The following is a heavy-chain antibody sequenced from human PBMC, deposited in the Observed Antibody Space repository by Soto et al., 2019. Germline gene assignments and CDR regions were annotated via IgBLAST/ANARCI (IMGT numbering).Heavy chain of an antibody. CDR2: INPSGGST. D-gene: IGHD3-22*01. CDR3: ARADYYDSSGFYYDC. Sequence: QVQLVQSGAEVKKPGASVKVSCKASGYIFTNHYIHWVRQAPGQGLEWMGIINPSGGSTNYLLKFQGRTTMTRDTSTSTVYMELSSLRSEDTAVYFCARADYYDSSGFYYDCWGQGSLVTVSS. J-gene: IGHJ4*02. V-gene: IGHV1-46*01. CDR1: GYIFTNHY.